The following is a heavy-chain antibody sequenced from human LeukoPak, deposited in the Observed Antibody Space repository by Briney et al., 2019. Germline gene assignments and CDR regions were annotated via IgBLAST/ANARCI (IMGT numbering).Heavy chain of an antibody. CDR3: TREQDREASATVVGDY. D-gene: IGHD4-23*01. V-gene: IGHV3-48*03. Sequence: PGGSLRLSCVASGFTFSRFEMNWVRQAPGKGLEWISHISTGTYIAYTDSVKGRLTISRDNAKNSLFLQMNSLRAEDTAVYYCTREQDREASATVVGDYWGQGTLVTVSS. CDR2: ISTGTYI. J-gene: IGHJ4*02. CDR1: GFTFSRFE.